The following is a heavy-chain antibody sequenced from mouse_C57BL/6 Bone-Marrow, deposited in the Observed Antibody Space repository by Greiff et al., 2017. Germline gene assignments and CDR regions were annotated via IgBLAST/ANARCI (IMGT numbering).Heavy chain of an antibody. CDR3: AKNYYYEKYYAMDY. J-gene: IGHJ4*01. CDR2: IHPNSGST. CDR1: GYTFTSYW. Sequence: QVQLKQPGAELVKPGASVKLSCKASGYTFTSYWMHWVKQRPGQGLEWIGMIHPNSGSTNYNETFKSKATLTVDTSSITAYMQLSSLTSEDSAVYYGAKNYYYEKYYAMDYWGQGTSVTVSS. D-gene: IGHD1-1*01. V-gene: IGHV1-64*01.